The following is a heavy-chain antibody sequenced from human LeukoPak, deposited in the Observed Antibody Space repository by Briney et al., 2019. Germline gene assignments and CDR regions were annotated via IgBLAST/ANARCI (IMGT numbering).Heavy chain of an antibody. CDR1: GFVFNTYW. CDR3: AKAEAFNPYRSGSIVGYFEN. J-gene: IGHJ4*02. CDR2: INQDGTET. Sequence: SGGSLRLSCVASGFVFNTYWIYWVRQAPGKGLEWVATINQDGTETRYVDSVKGHFTISRDNSKSTLYLQMNSLRAEDTAVYYCAKAEAFNPYRSGSIVGYFENWGQGTLVTVSS. V-gene: IGHV3-7*03. D-gene: IGHD3-10*01.